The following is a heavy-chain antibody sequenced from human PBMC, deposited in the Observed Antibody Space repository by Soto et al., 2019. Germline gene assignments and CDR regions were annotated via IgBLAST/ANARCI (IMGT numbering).Heavy chain of an antibody. CDR3: ARASLYSSSSGNNWFDP. Sequence: SETLSLTCTVSGGSISSYYWSWIRQPPGKGLEWIGYIYYSGSTNYNPSLKSRVTISVDTSKNQFSLKLSSVTAADTAVYYCARASLYSSSSGNNWFDPWGQGTLVTVSS. D-gene: IGHD6-6*01. V-gene: IGHV4-59*01. CDR2: IYYSGST. CDR1: GGSISSYY. J-gene: IGHJ5*02.